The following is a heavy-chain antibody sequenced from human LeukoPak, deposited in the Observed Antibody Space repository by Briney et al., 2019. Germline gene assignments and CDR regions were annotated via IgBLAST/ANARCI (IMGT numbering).Heavy chain of an antibody. Sequence: PGGSLRLSCSASGITFSSHAMHWVRQAPGKGLEYVSGISDNGGMTFYADSVKGRFTISRDNSKNTLYLQMYSLRGEDTAVYYCYVSGWTEDIDNWGQGTLVTVSS. CDR3: YVSGWTEDIDN. V-gene: IGHV3-64D*06. J-gene: IGHJ4*02. CDR2: ISDNGGMT. CDR1: GITFSSHA. D-gene: IGHD6-19*01.